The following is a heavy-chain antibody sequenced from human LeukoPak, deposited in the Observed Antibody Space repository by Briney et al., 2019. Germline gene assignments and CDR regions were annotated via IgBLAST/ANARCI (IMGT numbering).Heavy chain of an antibody. D-gene: IGHD6-19*01. CDR1: GFTFSSYA. Sequence: GSLRLSCAASGFTFSSYAMHWVRQAPGKGLEWVAVISYDGSNKYYADSVKGRFTISRDNSKNTLYLQMNSLRAEDTAVYYCAREGRFSVAGYYYYYGMDVWGQGTTVTVSS. V-gene: IGHV3-30-3*01. CDR3: AREGRFSVAGYYYYYGMDV. J-gene: IGHJ6*02. CDR2: ISYDGSNK.